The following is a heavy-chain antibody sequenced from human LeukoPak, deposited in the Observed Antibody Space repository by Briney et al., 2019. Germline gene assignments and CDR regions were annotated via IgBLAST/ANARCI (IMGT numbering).Heavy chain of an antibody. D-gene: IGHD2-15*01. Sequence: PGGSLRLSCAASGFTFSSYSMNWVRQAPGKGLEWVSYISSSSSTIYSADSVKGRFTISRDNAKNSLYLQMNSLRAEDTAVYYCARETYCSGGSCYPYYFDYWGQGTLVTVSS. CDR1: GFTFSSYS. V-gene: IGHV3-48*01. CDR2: ISSSSSTI. CDR3: ARETYCSGGSCYPYYFDY. J-gene: IGHJ4*02.